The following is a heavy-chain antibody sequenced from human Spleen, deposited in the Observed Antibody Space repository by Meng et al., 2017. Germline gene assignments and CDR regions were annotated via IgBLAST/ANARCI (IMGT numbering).Heavy chain of an antibody. D-gene: IGHD1-26*01. CDR3: ARGGSGSYFYYYGMDV. CDR2: ISSSGSTI. Sequence: GGSLRLSCAASGFTFSSYGMHWVRQAPGKGLEWVSYISSSGSTIYYADSVKGRFTISRDNAKNSLYLQMNSLRAEDTAVYYCARGGSGSYFYYYGMDVWGQGTTVTGYS. V-gene: IGHV3-48*04. CDR1: GFTFSSYG. J-gene: IGHJ6*02.